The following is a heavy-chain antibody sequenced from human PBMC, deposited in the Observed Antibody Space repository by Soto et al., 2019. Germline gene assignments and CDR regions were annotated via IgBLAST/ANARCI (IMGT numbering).Heavy chain of an antibody. D-gene: IGHD3-9*01. CDR1: GYTFTSYG. V-gene: IGHV1-18*04. CDR3: ARESVGLRYFDWLQYYCGMDV. Sequence: GASVKVSCKASGYTFTSYGISWVRQAPGQGFEWMGWISAYNGNTNYAQKLQGRVTMTTDTSTSTAYMELRSLRSDDTAVYYCARESVGLRYFDWLQYYCGMDVWGQGTTVTVSS. J-gene: IGHJ6*02. CDR2: ISAYNGNT.